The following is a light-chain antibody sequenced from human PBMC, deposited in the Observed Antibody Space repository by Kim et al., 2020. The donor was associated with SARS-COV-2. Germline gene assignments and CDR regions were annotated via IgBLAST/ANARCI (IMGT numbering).Light chain of an antibody. CDR1: QGIRNY. Sequence: ASVGDRVTITCRASQGIRNYLAWYQQKPGEVPKLLIYAASTLHSGVPSRFSGSGSGTDFTLTIGSLQPEDVATYYCQEYYSAPRTFGQGTKVDIK. J-gene: IGKJ1*01. CDR3: QEYYSAPRT. V-gene: IGKV1-27*01. CDR2: AAS.